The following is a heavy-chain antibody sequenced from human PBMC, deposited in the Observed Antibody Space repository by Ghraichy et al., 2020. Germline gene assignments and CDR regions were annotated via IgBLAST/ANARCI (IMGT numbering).Heavy chain of an antibody. CDR2: IYYSGST. D-gene: IGHD4-17*01. Sequence: SETLSLTCTVSGGSISSYYWSWIRQPPGKGLEWIGYIYYSGSTNYNPSLKRRVTISVYTSKNQFSLKLSSVTAAATAVYYCARATYGSRLYYFDYWGQGTLVTVSS. J-gene: IGHJ4*02. CDR1: GGSISSYY. V-gene: IGHV4-59*01. CDR3: ARATYGSRLYYFDY.